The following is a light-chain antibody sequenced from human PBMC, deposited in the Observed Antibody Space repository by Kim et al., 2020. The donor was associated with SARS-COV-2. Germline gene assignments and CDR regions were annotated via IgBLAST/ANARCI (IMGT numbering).Light chain of an antibody. V-gene: IGKV3-20*01. J-gene: IGKJ1*01. CDR2: GAS. CDR3: QQYGSSPPT. CDR1: QSVSSSY. Sequence: SPGERATLSCRASQSVSSSYLAWYQQKPGQAPRRLIYGASSRATGIPDRFSGSGSGTDFPLTIRRLEPEDFAVYYCQQYGSSPPTFGQGTKVDIK.